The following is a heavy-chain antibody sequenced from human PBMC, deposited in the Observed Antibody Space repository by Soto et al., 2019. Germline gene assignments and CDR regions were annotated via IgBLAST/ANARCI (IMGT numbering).Heavy chain of an antibody. CDR3: AKDKGSSGWYFDH. CDR2: ISSDGTNK. D-gene: IGHD6-19*01. V-gene: IGHV3-30*18. Sequence: AGGSLRLSCVASGFSISTYAMHWVRQAPGKGLEWVAVISSDGTNKYYADSVKGRFTIARDNSKNTVYLYINSLGAEDTALFFCAKDKGSSGWYFDHWGQGTLVTVSS. J-gene: IGHJ4*02. CDR1: GFSISTYA.